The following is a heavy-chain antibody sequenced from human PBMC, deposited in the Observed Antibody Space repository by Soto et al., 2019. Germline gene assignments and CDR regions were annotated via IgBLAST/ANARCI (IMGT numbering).Heavy chain of an antibody. V-gene: IGHV1-46*01. CDR1: GYTFTNFY. D-gene: IGHD3-10*01. CDR2: ITPRGGAK. CDR3: ARAPREELYYFDY. Sequence: QVQLVQSGAEVKKPGASVKVSCKASGYTFTNFYVHWVRQAPGQGLEWMGIITPRGGAKTYAQKFQGRVTMTRVTSTSTVYMELSSLRSEDTAVYFCARAPREELYYFDYWGRGTLVSVSS. J-gene: IGHJ4*02.